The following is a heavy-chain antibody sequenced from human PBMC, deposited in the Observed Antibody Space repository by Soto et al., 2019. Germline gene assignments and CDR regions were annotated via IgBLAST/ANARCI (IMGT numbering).Heavy chain of an antibody. J-gene: IGHJ5*02. D-gene: IGHD6-6*01. Sequence: EVQLLESGGGLVQPGGSLRLSCAASGFTFSSYAMSWVRQAPGKGLEWVSAISGSGGSTYYADSVKGRLTISRDNSKNAQDLQMNSLRADDTAVYYCAPRPPPRPRDRWFDPWGQGTLVTVSS. CDR1: GFTFSSYA. V-gene: IGHV3-23*01. CDR2: ISGSGGST. CDR3: APRPPPRPRDRWFDP.